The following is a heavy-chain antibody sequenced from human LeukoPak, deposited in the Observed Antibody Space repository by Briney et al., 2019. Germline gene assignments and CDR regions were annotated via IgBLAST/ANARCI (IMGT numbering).Heavy chain of an antibody. CDR1: GGSISSGGYS. CDR3: EREQLDNYFDY. CDR2: IYYSGST. Sequence: MTSETLSLTCTVSGGSISSGGYSWSWIRQHPGKGLEWIGYIYYSGSTYYNPSLKSRVTISVDTSKNQFSLTLSSVTAADTAVYYCEREQLDNYFDYWGQGTLVTVSS. D-gene: IGHD5-18*01. V-gene: IGHV4-31*03. J-gene: IGHJ4*02.